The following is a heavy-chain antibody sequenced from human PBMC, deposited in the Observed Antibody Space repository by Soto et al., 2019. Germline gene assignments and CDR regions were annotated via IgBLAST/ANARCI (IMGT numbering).Heavy chain of an antibody. V-gene: IGHV5-51*01. CDR3: ARAYSSSWYPPDY. CDR1: GYSFTSYW. J-gene: IGHJ4*02. D-gene: IGHD6-13*01. CDR2: IYPGVFDT. Sequence: GESLKISCKGSGYSFTSYWIGWVRQMPGKGLEWMGIIYPGVFDTRYSPSFKGQVTIPADKSISTACLQWSSLKASDTAMYYCARAYSSSWYPPDYWGQGTLVTVSS.